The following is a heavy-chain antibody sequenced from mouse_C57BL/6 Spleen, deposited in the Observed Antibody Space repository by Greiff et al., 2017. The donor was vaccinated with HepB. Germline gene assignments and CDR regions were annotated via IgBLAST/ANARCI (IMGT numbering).Heavy chain of an antibody. V-gene: IGHV1-64*01. Sequence: QVQLQQPGAELVKPGASVKLSCKASGYTFTSYWMHWVKQRPGQGLEWIGMIHPNSGSTNYNEKFKSKATLTVDKSASTAYMQLSSLTSEDSAVYYCARSAVYPLDYWGQGTTLTVSS. D-gene: IGHD2-1*01. CDR1: GYTFTSYW. J-gene: IGHJ2*01. CDR2: IHPNSGST. CDR3: ARSAVYPLDY.